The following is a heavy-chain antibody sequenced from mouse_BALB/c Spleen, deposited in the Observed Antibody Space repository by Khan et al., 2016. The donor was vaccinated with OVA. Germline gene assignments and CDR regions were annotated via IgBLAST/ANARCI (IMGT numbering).Heavy chain of an antibody. D-gene: IGHD1-1*01. Sequence: QVQLKESGAELAKPGASVKMSCKASGYTFINYWIPWVKQRPGQGLEWIGYIKPSTGYTEYNQNFKDKSTLTADKSSSTAYMQLSSLTSEDSAIYYCARRGLRWDFDYWGQGTPLTVSS. CDR2: IKPSTGYT. V-gene: IGHV1-7*01. J-gene: IGHJ2*01. CDR3: ARRGLRWDFDY. CDR1: GYTFINYW.